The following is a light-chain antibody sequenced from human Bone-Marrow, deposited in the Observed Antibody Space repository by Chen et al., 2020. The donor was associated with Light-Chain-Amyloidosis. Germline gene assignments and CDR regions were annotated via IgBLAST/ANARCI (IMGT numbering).Light chain of an antibody. V-gene: IGLV2-14*03. Sequence: QSALTQPASVSGSPRPSITISCTGTSSDVGGYNYVSWYQQHPGKAPKLIIYDVTYRPSGVSNRFSGSKSGNTASLTSSGLQAEDEADYYCSSFTRNNALVFGGGTKLTVL. J-gene: IGLJ2*01. CDR3: SSFTRNNALV. CDR1: SSDVGGYNY. CDR2: DVT.